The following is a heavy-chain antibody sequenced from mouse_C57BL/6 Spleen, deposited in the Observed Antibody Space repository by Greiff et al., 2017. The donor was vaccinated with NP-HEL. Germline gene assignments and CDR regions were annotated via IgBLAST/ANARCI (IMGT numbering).Heavy chain of an antibody. CDR1: GYTFTDYY. CDR3: ARGGNYLVDY. Sequence: VQLKQSGPELVKPGASVKISCKASGYTFTDYYMNWVKQSHVKSLEWIGDINPNNGGTSYNQKFKGKATLTVDKSSSTAYMELRSLTSEDSAVYYCARGGNYLVDYWGQGTSVTVSS. J-gene: IGHJ4*01. V-gene: IGHV1-26*01. D-gene: IGHD2-1*01. CDR2: INPNNGGT.